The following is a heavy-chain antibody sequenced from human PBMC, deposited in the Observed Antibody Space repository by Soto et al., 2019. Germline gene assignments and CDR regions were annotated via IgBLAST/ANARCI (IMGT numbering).Heavy chain of an antibody. Sequence: PGRSLRLSCAASGVTFSNYGMHCVRQAPGKGLEWVAVISYDGSNKYYADPVKGRFTVSRDNSKNTLYLQMNSLRTEDTAVYYCAKEVILWTNYYYYGMDVWGQGTTV. CDR2: ISYDGSNK. J-gene: IGHJ6*02. CDR1: GVTFSNYG. D-gene: IGHD3-16*02. V-gene: IGHV3-30*18. CDR3: AKEVILWTNYYYYGMDV.